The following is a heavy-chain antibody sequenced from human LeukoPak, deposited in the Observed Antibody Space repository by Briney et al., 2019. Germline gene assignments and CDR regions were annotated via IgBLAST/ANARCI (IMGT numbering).Heavy chain of an antibody. CDR2: ISSSSSYI. V-gene: IGHV3-21*01. CDR1: GFTFSSYS. D-gene: IGHD5-12*01. J-gene: IGHJ3*02. CDR3: ARHSPDIVATIEAFDI. Sequence: PGGSLRLSCAASGFTFSSYSMNWVRQAPGKGLEWVSSISSSSSYIYYADSVKGRFTISRDNAKNSLYLQMNSLRAEDTAVYYCARHSPDIVATIEAFDIWGQGTMVTVSS.